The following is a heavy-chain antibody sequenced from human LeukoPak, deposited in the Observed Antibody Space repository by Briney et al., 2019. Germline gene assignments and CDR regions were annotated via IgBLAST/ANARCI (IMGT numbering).Heavy chain of an antibody. Sequence: GGSLRLSCAASGLTFSTYGMLWVRQAPGKGLEWVAFIRNDGSNIYYVDSVKGRFTISRDNSKNTLYLQMNSLRAEDTALYYCTEVGSIVVENAIQSPFDYWGQGTLVTVSS. V-gene: IGHV3-30*02. CDR3: TEVGSIVVENAIQSPFDY. J-gene: IGHJ4*02. CDR2: IRNDGSNI. CDR1: GLTFSTYG. D-gene: IGHD2-21*01.